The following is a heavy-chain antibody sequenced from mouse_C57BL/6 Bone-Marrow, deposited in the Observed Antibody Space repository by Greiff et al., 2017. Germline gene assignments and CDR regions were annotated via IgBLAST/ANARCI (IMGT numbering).Heavy chain of an antibody. CDR3: ARAGYYYGSSLFAY. V-gene: IGHV1-55*01. J-gene: IGHJ3*01. CDR1: GYTFTSYW. CDR2: IYPGSGST. Sequence: QVQLQQSGAELVKPGASVKMSCKASGYTFTSYWITWVKQRPGQGLEWIGDIYPGSGSTNYNEKFKSKATLTVDTSSSTAYMQLSSLTSEDSAVYYSARAGYYYGSSLFAYWGQGTLVTVSA. D-gene: IGHD1-1*01.